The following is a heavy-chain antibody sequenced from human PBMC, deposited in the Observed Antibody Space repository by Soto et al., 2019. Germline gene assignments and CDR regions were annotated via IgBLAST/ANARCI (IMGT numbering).Heavy chain of an antibody. CDR3: ARGRPTYYGSGSYRWVWFDP. CDR2: INHSGST. D-gene: IGHD3-10*01. V-gene: IGHV4-34*01. J-gene: IGHJ5*02. Sequence: PSETLSLTCAVSGGSFSGYYWSWIRQPPGKGLEWIEEINHSGSTNYNPSLKSRVTISVDTSKNQFSLKLSSVTAADTAVYYCARGRPTYYGSGSYRWVWFDPWGQGTLVTVSS. CDR1: GGSFSGYY.